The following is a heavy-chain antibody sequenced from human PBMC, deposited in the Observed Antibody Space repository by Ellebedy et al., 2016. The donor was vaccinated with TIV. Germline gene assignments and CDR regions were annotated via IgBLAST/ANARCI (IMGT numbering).Heavy chain of an antibody. V-gene: IGHV3-7*01. CDR3: ARDRGYDTFDY. CDR2: TKEDGSEK. J-gene: IGHJ4*02. D-gene: IGHD5-12*01. CDR1: GFPFSSFW. Sequence: GESLKISCAASGFPFSSFWMSWVRQAPGKGLAWVANTKEDGSEKYYVDSVRGRFTISRDNAKNSRYLQMNSLRAEDTAVYYCARDRGYDTFDYWGQGILVTVSS.